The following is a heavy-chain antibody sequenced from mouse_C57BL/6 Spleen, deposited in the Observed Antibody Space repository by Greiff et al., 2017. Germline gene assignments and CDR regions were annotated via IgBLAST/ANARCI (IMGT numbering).Heavy chain of an antibody. CDR3: ARERVYGGGVFAY. CDR2: IYPGDGDT. D-gene: IGHD1-1*02. V-gene: IGHV1-80*01. J-gene: IGHJ3*01. CDR1: GYAFSSYW. Sequence: QVQLKESGAELVKPGASVKISCKASGYAFSSYWMNWVKQRPGKGLEWIGQIYPGDGDTNYNGKFKGKATLTADKSSSTAYMQRSMLTSEASAVYFGARERVYGGGVFAYWGQGTLVTVSA.